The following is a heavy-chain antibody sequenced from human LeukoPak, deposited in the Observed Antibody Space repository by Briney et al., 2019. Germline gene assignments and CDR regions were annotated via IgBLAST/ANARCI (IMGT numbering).Heavy chain of an antibody. D-gene: IGHD5-12*01. V-gene: IGHV4-34*01. CDR1: GETFSGFY. CDR2: INHSGNT. Sequence: PSETLSLTCAVYGETFSGFYWSWIRQSPGKGLEWIGEINHSGNTSYNPSLESRVTVSVDTSKNQFSLTMRSVTAADTAVYYCARNRETVAIDYWGQGTPVTVSS. CDR3: ARNRETVAIDY. J-gene: IGHJ4*02.